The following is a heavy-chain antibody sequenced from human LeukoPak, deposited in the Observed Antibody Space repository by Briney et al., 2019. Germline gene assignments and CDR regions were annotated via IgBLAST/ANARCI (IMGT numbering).Heavy chain of an antibody. CDR1: GFTFSSYG. J-gene: IGHJ6*02. V-gene: IGHV3-30*03. CDR3: ARVGSGRRDCSSTSCYSGEYYYYGMDV. D-gene: IGHD2-2*01. Sequence: GGSLRLSCAASGFTFSSYGMHWVRQAPGKGLEWVAVISYDGSNKYYADSVKGRFTISRDNSKNTLYLQMNSLRAEDTAVYYCARVGSGRRDCSSTSCYSGEYYYYGMDVWGQGTTVTVSS. CDR2: ISYDGSNK.